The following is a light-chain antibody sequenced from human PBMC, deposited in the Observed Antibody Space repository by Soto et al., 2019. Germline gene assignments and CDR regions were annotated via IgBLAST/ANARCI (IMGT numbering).Light chain of an antibody. Sequence: EIVMTQPPATLSVSPGERATLSCRASQSVSSNLAWYQQNPGQAPRLLIYGASTRATCIPARFSVRGSGTEFNLTISSLQSEDFAVYYCQQYNNWPITFGQGTRLEIK. CDR3: QQYNNWPIT. CDR2: GAS. V-gene: IGKV3-15*01. J-gene: IGKJ5*01. CDR1: QSVSSN.